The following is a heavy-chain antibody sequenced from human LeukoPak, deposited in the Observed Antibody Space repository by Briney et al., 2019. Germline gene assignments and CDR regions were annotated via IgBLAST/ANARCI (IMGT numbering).Heavy chain of an antibody. J-gene: IGHJ6*02. CDR2: IYYSGST. Sequence: PSETLSLTCTVSGGSISSYYWSWIRQPPGKGLEWIGYIYYSGSTNYNPSLKSRVTISVDTSKNQFSLKLSSVTAADAAVYYCVSRVYSSSWYRPGGYYYYGMDVWGQGTTVTVSS. CDR3: VSRVYSSSWYRPGGYYYYGMDV. V-gene: IGHV4-59*01. CDR1: GGSISSYY. D-gene: IGHD6-13*01.